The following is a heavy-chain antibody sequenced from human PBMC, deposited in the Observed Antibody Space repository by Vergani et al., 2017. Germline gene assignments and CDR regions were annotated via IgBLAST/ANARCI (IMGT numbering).Heavy chain of an antibody. Sequence: QVQLVESGGGVVQPGRSLRLSCAASGFTFSSYAMHWVRQAPGKGLEWVAVISYDGSNKYYADSVKGRFTISRDNSKNTLYLQMNSLRAEDTAVYYCARDRRAXYYDSSGYYVYYYYGMDVWGQGTTVTVSS. CDR2: ISYDGSNK. CDR3: ARDRRAXYYDSSGYYVYYYYGMDV. D-gene: IGHD3-22*01. CDR1: GFTFSSYA. V-gene: IGHV3-30-3*01. J-gene: IGHJ6*02.